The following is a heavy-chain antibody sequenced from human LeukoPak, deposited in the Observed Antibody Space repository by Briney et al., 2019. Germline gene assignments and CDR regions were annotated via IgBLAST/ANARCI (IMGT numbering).Heavy chain of an antibody. CDR1: GGSISSYY. D-gene: IGHD3-3*01. J-gene: IGHJ4*02. Sequence: SETLPLTCTVSGGSISSYYWSWIRQPPGKGLEWIGYIYYSGSTNYNPSLKSRVTISVDTSKNQFSLKLRSVTAADTAVYYCAREKHDFWSGYPDYWGQGTLVTVSS. V-gene: IGHV4-59*01. CDR3: AREKHDFWSGYPDY. CDR2: IYYSGST.